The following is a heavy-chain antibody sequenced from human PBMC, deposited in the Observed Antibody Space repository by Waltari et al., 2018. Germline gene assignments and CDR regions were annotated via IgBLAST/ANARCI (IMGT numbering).Heavy chain of an antibody. CDR1: GGSISSYY. V-gene: IGHV4-4*09. CDR3: ARDFEYYDFGSGGYYYYMDV. D-gene: IGHD3-3*01. Sequence: QVQLQESGPGLVKPSETLSLTCTVSGGSISSYYWSWIRQPPGKGLEWIGYIQTSGSTNYNPSRKSRVTISVDTSKNQFSLKLSSVTAADTAVYYCARDFEYYDFGSGGYYYYMDVWGKGTTVTVSS. J-gene: IGHJ6*03. CDR2: IQTSGST.